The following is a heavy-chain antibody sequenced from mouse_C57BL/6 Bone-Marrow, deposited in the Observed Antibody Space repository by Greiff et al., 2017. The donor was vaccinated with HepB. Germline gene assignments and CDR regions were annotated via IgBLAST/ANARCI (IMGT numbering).Heavy chain of an antibody. V-gene: IGHV1-54*01. CDR3: ARSVVGAMDY. CDR2: IIPGSGGT. CDR1: GYAFTNYL. D-gene: IGHD1-1*01. Sequence: VQLQQSGAELVRPGTSVKVSCKASGYAFTNYLIEWVKQRPGQGLEWIGVIIPGSGGTNYNEKFKGKATLTADKSSSTAYMQLSSLTSEDSAVYFCARSVVGAMDYWGQGTSVTVSS. J-gene: IGHJ4*01.